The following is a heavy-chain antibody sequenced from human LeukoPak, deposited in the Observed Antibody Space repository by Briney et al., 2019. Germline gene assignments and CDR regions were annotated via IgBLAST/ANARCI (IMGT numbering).Heavy chain of an antibody. CDR1: GGSFSGYY. Sequence: PSETLSLTCAVYGGSFSGYYWSWIRQPPGKGLEWIGEINHSGSTNYNPSLKSRVTTSVDTSKNQFSLKLSSVTAADTAVYYCARRQVTAIRYNDAFNIWGQGTMVTVSS. J-gene: IGHJ3*02. CDR2: INHSGST. V-gene: IGHV4-34*01. CDR3: ARRQVTAIRYNDAFNI. D-gene: IGHD2-21*02.